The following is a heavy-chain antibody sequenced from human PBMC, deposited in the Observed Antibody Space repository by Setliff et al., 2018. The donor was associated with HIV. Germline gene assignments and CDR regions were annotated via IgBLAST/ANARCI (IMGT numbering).Heavy chain of an antibody. CDR2: IYTSGST. J-gene: IGHJ4*02. V-gene: IGHV4-61*09. D-gene: IGHD5-12*01. Sequence: PSETLSLTCTVSGGSISSGSYYWSWIRQPAGKGLEWIGHIYTSGSTNYNPSLKSRVTISVDTSKNQFSLNVRSVTAADTAVYFCAKSSPSIGYISDHWGQGTLVTVSS. CDR3: AKSSPSIGYISDH. CDR1: GGSISSGSYY.